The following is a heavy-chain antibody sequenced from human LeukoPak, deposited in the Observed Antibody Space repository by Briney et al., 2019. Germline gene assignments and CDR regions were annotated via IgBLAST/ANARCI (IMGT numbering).Heavy chain of an antibody. CDR1: GYTFTSYY. D-gene: IGHD2-2*02. CDR2: INPSGGST. CDR3: AREPPVYCSSTSCYMGRENGMDV. J-gene: IGHJ6*02. V-gene: IGHV1-46*01. Sequence: ASVKVSCKASGYTFTSYYMHWVRQAPGQGLEWMGIINPSGGSTSYAQKFQGRVTMTRDTSISTAYMELSRLRSDDTAVYYCAREPPVYCSSTSCYMGRENGMDVWGQGTTVTVSS.